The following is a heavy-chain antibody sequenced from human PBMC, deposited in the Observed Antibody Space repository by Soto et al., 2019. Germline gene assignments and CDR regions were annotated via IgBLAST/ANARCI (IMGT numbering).Heavy chain of an antibody. Sequence: QVQLVQSGAEVKKPGASVKVSCKASGYTFTSYDINWVRQATGQGLEWMGWMNPNSGNTGYAQKFQGRVTMTRNTTISTAYMELSSLRSEDTAVYYCARGRPYYDFWSGLLAAEGWFDPWGQGTLVTVSS. CDR1: GYTFTSYD. CDR3: ARGRPYYDFWSGLLAAEGWFDP. D-gene: IGHD3-3*01. CDR2: MNPNSGNT. V-gene: IGHV1-8*01. J-gene: IGHJ5*02.